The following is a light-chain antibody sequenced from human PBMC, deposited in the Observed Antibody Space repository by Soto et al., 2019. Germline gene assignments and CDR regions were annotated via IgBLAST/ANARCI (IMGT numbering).Light chain of an antibody. CDR1: QSISSW. J-gene: IGKJ2*01. Sequence: DIQMTQSPSTLSASVGDRVTITCRASQSISSWLAWYQQKPGKAPKLLIYKASSLESGVPLRFSGSGSGTEFTLTISSLQPDDFATYYCQQYNSYSPYTFGQGTKVEIK. V-gene: IGKV1-5*03. CDR2: KAS. CDR3: QQYNSYSPYT.